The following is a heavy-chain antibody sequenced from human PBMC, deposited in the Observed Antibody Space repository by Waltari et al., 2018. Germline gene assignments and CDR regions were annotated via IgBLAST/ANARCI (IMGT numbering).Heavy chain of an antibody. Sequence: EVQLVESGGGLVQPGGSLRLSCAASGFTFSSYWMSWVRQAPGKGLEWVANIKQDGSEKYYVDSVKGRFTISRDNAKNSLYLQMNSLRAEDTAVYYCAREIAAAALGYYFDYWGQGTLVTVSS. CDR1: GFTFSSYW. D-gene: IGHD6-13*01. CDR2: IKQDGSEK. CDR3: AREIAAAALGYYFDY. J-gene: IGHJ4*02. V-gene: IGHV3-7*01.